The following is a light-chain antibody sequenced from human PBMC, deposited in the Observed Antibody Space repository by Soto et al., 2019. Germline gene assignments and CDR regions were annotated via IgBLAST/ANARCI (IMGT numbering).Light chain of an antibody. CDR3: QQYSNWPPWT. J-gene: IGKJ1*01. V-gene: IGKV3-15*01. CDR1: QSVSSS. CDR2: GAS. Sequence: EIVMTQSPATLSVSPGERATLSCRASQSVSSSLAWYQQKPGQAPRLLIYGASTRATGIPARFSGSGSGTEFTITISSLQSEDFAVYYCQQYSNWPPWTFGQGTKVEIK.